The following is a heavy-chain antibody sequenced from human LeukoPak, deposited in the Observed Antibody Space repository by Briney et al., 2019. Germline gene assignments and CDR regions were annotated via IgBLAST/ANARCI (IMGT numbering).Heavy chain of an antibody. J-gene: IGHJ3*01. V-gene: IGHV4-39*01. CDR1: GGSISSTSYY. D-gene: IGHD3-22*01. CDR2: IYYSGST. Sequence: SETLSLTCAVSGGSISSTSYYWAWIRQPPGKGLEWIGTIYYSGSTYHNPSLKSRVTMSVDTSRNQFSLKLSCVDAADTAVYYCAKAGVRYFDSSGLYAFDFWGQGTTVTVSS. CDR3: AKAGVRYFDSSGLYAFDF.